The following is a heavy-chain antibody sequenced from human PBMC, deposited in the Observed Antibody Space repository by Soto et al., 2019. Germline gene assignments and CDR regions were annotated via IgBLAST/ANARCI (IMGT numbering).Heavy chain of an antibody. D-gene: IGHD5-12*01. CDR2: IWYDGSNK. J-gene: IGHJ6*02. V-gene: IGHV3-33*01. CDR1: GFTFSSYG. CDR3: AIRGASGYDYEYYGMDV. Sequence: QVQLVESGGGVVQPGRSLRLSCAASGFTFSSYGMHWVRQAPGKGLEWVAVIWYDGSNKYYADSVKGRFTISRDNSKNTLHLQMTSLRAEDTAVYYCAIRGASGYDYEYYGMDVWGQGAKVTVSS.